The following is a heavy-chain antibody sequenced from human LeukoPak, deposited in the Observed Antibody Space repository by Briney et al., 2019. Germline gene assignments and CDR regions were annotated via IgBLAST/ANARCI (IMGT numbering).Heavy chain of an antibody. CDR3: ARDVPAYYYDSSGYTDAFDI. CDR1: GFTFSSYG. V-gene: IGHV3-33*01. D-gene: IGHD3-22*01. Sequence: GGSLRLSCAASGFTFSSYGMHWVRQVPGKGLEWVAVTWYDGSNKYYADSVKGRFTISRDNSKNTLYLQMNSLRAEDTAVYYCARDVPAYYYDSSGYTDAFDIWGQGTMVTVSS. CDR2: TWYDGSNK. J-gene: IGHJ3*02.